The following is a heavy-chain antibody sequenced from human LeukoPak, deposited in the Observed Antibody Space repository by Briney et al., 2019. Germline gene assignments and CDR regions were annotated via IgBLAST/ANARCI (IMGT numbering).Heavy chain of an antibody. V-gene: IGHV4-31*03. CDR1: GGSISSGGYY. D-gene: IGHD2-2*01. CDR2: IYYSGST. Sequence: SETLSLTCTVSGGSISSGGYYWSWIRQHPGKGLEWIGYIYYSGSTYYNPSLKSRVTISVDTSKNQFSLKLSSVTTADTAVYYCARQIVVVPAAYVNYYYYYGMDVWGQGTTVTVSS. CDR3: ARQIVVVPAAYVNYYYYYGMDV. J-gene: IGHJ6*02.